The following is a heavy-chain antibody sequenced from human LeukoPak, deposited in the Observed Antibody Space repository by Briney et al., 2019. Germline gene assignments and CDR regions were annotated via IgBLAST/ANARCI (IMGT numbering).Heavy chain of an antibody. Sequence: GASVKVSCKASGYTFTSYGISWVRQAPGQGLEWMGWISAYNGNTNYAQKLQGRVTMTTDTSTSTAYMELRSLRSDDTAVYYCARPPEPYSSGWYAFDIWGQGTMATVSS. CDR2: ISAYNGNT. V-gene: IGHV1-18*01. CDR3: ARPPEPYSSGWYAFDI. CDR1: GYTFTSYG. D-gene: IGHD6-19*01. J-gene: IGHJ3*02.